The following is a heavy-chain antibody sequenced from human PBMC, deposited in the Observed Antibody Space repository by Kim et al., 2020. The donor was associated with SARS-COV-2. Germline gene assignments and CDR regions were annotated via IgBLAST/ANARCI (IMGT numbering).Heavy chain of an antibody. J-gene: IGHJ4*02. CDR2: ISCSGGST. Sequence: GGSLRLSCAASGFTFSSYAMSWVRQAPGKGLEWVSAISCSGGSTYYADSVKGRFTISRDNSKNTLYLQMNSLRAEDTAVYYCAKSHGSGYYTTASFDYWGQGTLVTVSS. CDR3: AKSHGSGYYTTASFDY. D-gene: IGHD3-22*01. CDR1: GFTFSSYA. V-gene: IGHV3-23*01.